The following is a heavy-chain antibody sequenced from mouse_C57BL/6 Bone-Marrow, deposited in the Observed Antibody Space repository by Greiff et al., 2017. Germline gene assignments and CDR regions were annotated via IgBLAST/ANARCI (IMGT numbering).Heavy chain of an antibody. CDR2: IDPENGDT. CDR1: GFNIKDDY. Sequence: VQLQQSGAELVRPGASVKLSCTASGFNIKDDYMHWVKQRPEQGLEWIGWIDPENGDTEYASKFQGKATITADTSSNTAYLQLSSLTSEDTAVYYCTTSPLYYAMDYWGQGTSVTVSS. V-gene: IGHV14-4*01. J-gene: IGHJ4*01. CDR3: TTSPLYYAMDY.